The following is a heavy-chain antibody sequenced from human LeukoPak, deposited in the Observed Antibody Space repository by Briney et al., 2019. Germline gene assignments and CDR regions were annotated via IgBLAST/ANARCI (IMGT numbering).Heavy chain of an antibody. Sequence: PGRSLRLSCAASGFTFRSYGMHWVRQAPGKGLEWVAVIWYDGSDKYYADSVKGRFTISRDNSKNTLYLQMNSLRAEDTALYYCVRDPGIAEAGTLRGYYFDYWGQGTLVTVSS. CDR3: VRDPGIAEAGTLRGYYFDY. CDR2: IWYDGSDK. CDR1: GFTFRSYG. J-gene: IGHJ4*02. D-gene: IGHD6-19*01. V-gene: IGHV3-33*01.